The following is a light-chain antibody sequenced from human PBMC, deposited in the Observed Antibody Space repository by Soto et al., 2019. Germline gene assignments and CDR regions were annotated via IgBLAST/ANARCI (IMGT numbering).Light chain of an antibody. CDR1: QSITNW. CDR3: QQYNSSSSVS. CDR2: MAS. V-gene: IGKV1-5*03. Sequence: DIQLTQSPSTLSASVGDRVTITCRASQSITNWLAWYQQKPGKAPKVLIHMASSLKSGVPSRFSGSGSGTEFTLTLTSLQPDDSATYYCQQYNSSSSVSFGGGTKVEI. J-gene: IGKJ4*01.